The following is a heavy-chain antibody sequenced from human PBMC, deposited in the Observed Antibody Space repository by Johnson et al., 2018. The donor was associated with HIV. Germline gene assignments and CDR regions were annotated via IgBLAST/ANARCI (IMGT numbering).Heavy chain of an antibody. Sequence: VQLVESGGGLVQPGGSLRLSCAVSGFTFSSYAMSWVRQAPGKGLEWVSAISGSGGSRYYADSVKGRFTISRDNYKNTLYRRLHSLRADEQAVDYCAKDRIGDYAVAFDIWGQGTMVTVAS. CDR1: GFTFSSYA. V-gene: IGHV3-23*04. CDR3: AKDRIGDYAVAFDI. CDR2: ISGSGGSR. J-gene: IGHJ3*02. D-gene: IGHD4-17*01.